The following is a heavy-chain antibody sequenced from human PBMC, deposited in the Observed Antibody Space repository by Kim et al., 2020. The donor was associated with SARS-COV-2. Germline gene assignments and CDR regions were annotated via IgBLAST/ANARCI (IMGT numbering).Heavy chain of an antibody. J-gene: IGHJ4*02. CDR2: ISGRDGST. D-gene: IGHD4-17*01. Sequence: GGSLRLSCAASGFTFSSYAMSWVRQAPGKGLEWLSSISGRDGSTYYVDSVKGRFTISRDNSKNTLHLQMNSLRAEDTAVYYCAKASWLNYGGNSDYWGQG. V-gene: IGHV3-23*01. CDR3: AKASWLNYGGNSDY. CDR1: GFTFSSYA.